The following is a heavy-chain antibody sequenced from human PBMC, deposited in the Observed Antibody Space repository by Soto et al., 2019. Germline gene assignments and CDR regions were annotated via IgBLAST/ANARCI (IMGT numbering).Heavy chain of an antibody. Sequence: GGSLRLSCAASGFTSSSYEMNWVRQAPGKGLEWVSYISSSGSTIYYADSVKGRFTISRDNAKNSLYLQMNSLRAEDTAVYYCARDSRTPTNYYDSSGYYWSSGYYYGMDVWGQGTTVTVSS. J-gene: IGHJ6*02. D-gene: IGHD3-22*01. CDR1: GFTSSSYE. V-gene: IGHV3-48*03. CDR3: ARDSRTPTNYYDSSGYYWSSGYYYGMDV. CDR2: ISSSGSTI.